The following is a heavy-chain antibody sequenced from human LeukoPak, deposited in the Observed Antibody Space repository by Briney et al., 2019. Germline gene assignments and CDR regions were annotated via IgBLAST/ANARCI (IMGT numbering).Heavy chain of an antibody. CDR3: AKGPSGSYHPGYFDL. D-gene: IGHD1-26*01. Sequence: PGGSLRLSCAASGFTFSSYGMHWVRQAPGKGLEWVAFIRYDGSNKYYADSVKGRFTISRDNSKNTLYLQMNSLRAEDTAVYYCAKGPSGSYHPGYFDLWGRGTLVTVSS. CDR2: IRYDGSNK. CDR1: GFTFSSYG. J-gene: IGHJ2*01. V-gene: IGHV3-30*02.